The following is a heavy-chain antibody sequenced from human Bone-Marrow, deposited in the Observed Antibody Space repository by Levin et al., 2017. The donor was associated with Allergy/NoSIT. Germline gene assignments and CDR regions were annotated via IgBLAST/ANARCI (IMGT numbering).Heavy chain of an antibody. Sequence: SETLSLTCTVSGGSISSSNYYWGWIRQPPGKGPEWIGSLYYSGSNYYNPSLKSRVTISVDTSKKQVSLNLSSVTAADTAVYYCARHVMVSFGGIRVPGVFDFWGQGTMVSVSS. CDR3: ARHVMVSFGGIRVPGVFDF. V-gene: IGHV4-39*01. D-gene: IGHD3-16*01. CDR1: GGSISSSNYY. J-gene: IGHJ3*01. CDR2: LYYSGSN.